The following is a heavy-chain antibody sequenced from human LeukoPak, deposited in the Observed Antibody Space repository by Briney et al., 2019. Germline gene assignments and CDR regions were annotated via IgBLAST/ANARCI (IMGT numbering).Heavy chain of an antibody. Sequence: SETLSLTCSVSDGSMGTYYWGWLRQPPGKRLEWIGYIYYSGSTTYNPSLKSRVTVSVDTSKNEFSLKLTSMTAADTAVYYCARGRLGRQHASFFDSWGHGTLVTVSS. CDR3: ARGRLGRQHASFFDS. V-gene: IGHV4-59*08. J-gene: IGHJ4*01. D-gene: IGHD2-2*01. CDR2: IYYSGST. CDR1: DGSMGTYY.